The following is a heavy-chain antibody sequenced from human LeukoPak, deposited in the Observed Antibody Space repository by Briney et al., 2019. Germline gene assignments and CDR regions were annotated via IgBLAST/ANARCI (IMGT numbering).Heavy chain of an antibody. D-gene: IGHD5-12*01. Sequence: GGSLRLSCAASGFTFSSYWMSWVRQAPGKGLEWVANIKQDGSEKYYVDSVKGRFTISRDNARNSLYLQMNSLGAEDTAVYYCARVSYSGYDWDYFDYWGQGTLVTVSS. V-gene: IGHV3-7*01. CDR2: IKQDGSEK. CDR1: GFTFSSYW. CDR3: ARVSYSGYDWDYFDY. J-gene: IGHJ4*02.